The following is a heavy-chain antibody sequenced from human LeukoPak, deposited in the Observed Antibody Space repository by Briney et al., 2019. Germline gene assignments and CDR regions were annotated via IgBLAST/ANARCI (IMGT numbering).Heavy chain of an antibody. Sequence: SETLSLTCTVSGGSISSGGYYWSWIRQHPGKGLEWIGYIYYSGSTYYNPSLKSRVTISVDTSKNQFSLKLSSVTAADTAVYYCAREPYGLGYYYYGMDVWGQGTTATVSS. CDR1: GGSISSGGYY. CDR2: IYYSGST. CDR3: AREPYGLGYYYYGMDV. V-gene: IGHV4-31*03. D-gene: IGHD3/OR15-3a*01. J-gene: IGHJ6*02.